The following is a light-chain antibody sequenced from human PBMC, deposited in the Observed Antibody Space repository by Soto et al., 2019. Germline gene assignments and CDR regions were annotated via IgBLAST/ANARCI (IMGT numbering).Light chain of an antibody. J-gene: IGLJ1*01. CDR2: SDN. Sequence: QSGLTQPPSASGTPGQRVTISCSGSSSNIGTYSVSWYQHFPGTAPRLLIYSDNQRPSGVPDRFSASKSGASASLAISGLQSEDEADFYCAAWDDSQNGCVFGTGTKLTVL. CDR3: AAWDDSQNGCV. V-gene: IGLV1-44*01. CDR1: SSNIGTYS.